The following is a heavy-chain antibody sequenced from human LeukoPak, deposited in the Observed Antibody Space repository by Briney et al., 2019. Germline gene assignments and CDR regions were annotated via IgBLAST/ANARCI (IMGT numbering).Heavy chain of an antibody. D-gene: IGHD3-10*01. CDR1: GGTFSSYA. CDR2: IIPIFGTA. CDR3: ASTYGSGSYSVY. V-gene: IGHV1-69*01. J-gene: IGHJ4*02. Sequence: SVKVSCKASGGTFSSYAISWVRQAPGQGLEWMGGIIPIFGTANYAQKFQGRVTITADESTSTAYMELSSLRSEDTAVYYCASTYGSGSYSVYWGQGTLVTVSS.